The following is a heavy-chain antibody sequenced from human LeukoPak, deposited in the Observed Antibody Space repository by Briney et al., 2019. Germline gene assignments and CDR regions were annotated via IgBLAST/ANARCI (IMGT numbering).Heavy chain of an antibody. Sequence: ASVKVSCKASGYTFTSYDINWVRQATGQGLDWMGWMNPNSGNTGYAQKFQGRVTMTRNTSISTAYMELSSLRSEDTAVYYCASNAGGYSSSWYIFGPTSRDWFDPWGQGTLVTVSS. D-gene: IGHD6-13*01. J-gene: IGHJ5*02. CDR2: MNPNSGNT. V-gene: IGHV1-8*01. CDR1: GYTFTSYD. CDR3: ASNAGGYSSSWYIFGPTSRDWFDP.